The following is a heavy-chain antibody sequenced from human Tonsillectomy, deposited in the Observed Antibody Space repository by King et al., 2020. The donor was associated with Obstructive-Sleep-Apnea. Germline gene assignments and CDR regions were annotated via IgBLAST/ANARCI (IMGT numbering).Heavy chain of an antibody. CDR1: GFTFSNDN. V-gene: IGHV3-21*06. D-gene: IGHD6-6*01. CDR3: AGLYSTSSGVYVDY. J-gene: IGHJ4*02. Sequence: VQLVESGGGLVTPGGCLRLSCAASGFTFSNDNMNWVRQVPGKGLGGVSSIDKSGTDIYYADSVKGRFTISRDNAKNSLYLHMKSLRAEDTAVYFCAGLYSTSSGVYVDYCGQGTLVTVSS. CDR2: IDKSGTDI.